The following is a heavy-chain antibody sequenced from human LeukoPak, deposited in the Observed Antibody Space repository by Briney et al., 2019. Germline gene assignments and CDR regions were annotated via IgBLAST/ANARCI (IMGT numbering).Heavy chain of an antibody. V-gene: IGHV4-61*01. Sequence: SETLSLTCTVSGGSISSGSYYWSWIRQPPGKGLEWIGYIYYSGSTNYNPSLKSRVTISVDTSKNHFSLKLRSVTAADTAVYYCARVSSEMATINEGMGIFYYYYYYMDVWGKGTTVTVSS. J-gene: IGHJ6*03. D-gene: IGHD5-24*01. CDR1: GGSISSGSYY. CDR3: ARVSSEMATINEGMGIFYYYYYYMDV. CDR2: IYYSGST.